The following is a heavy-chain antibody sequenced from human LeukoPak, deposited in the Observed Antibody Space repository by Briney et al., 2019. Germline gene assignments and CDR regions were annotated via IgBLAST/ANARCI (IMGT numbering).Heavy chain of an antibody. Sequence: KPSETLSLTCTVSGGSISTHYWTWIRQPPGKGLEWIGYISYIGSTNYSPSLKSRVTISIDTSKNQFSLRLTSVTAADTALYYCAGDQLALNALDIWGQGTLVTVSS. CDR1: GGSISTHY. V-gene: IGHV4-59*11. D-gene: IGHD1-1*01. J-gene: IGHJ3*02. CDR3: AGDQLALNALDI. CDR2: ISYIGST.